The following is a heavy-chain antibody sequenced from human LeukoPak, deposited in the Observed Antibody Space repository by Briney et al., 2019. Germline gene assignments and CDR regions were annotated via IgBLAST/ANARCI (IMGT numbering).Heavy chain of an antibody. V-gene: IGHV3-48*03. D-gene: IGHD3-16*02. CDR1: GFTFSSYE. CDR3: ARGNYDYVWGSYRPRSYYYYYYMDV. J-gene: IGHJ6*03. CDR2: ISSSGSTI. Sequence: PGGSLRLSCAASGFTFSSYEMNWVRQAPGKGLEWVSYISSSGSTIYYADSVKGRFTISRDNAKNSLYLQMNSLRAEDTAVYYCARGNYDYVWGSYRPRSYYYYYYMDVWGKGTTVTISS.